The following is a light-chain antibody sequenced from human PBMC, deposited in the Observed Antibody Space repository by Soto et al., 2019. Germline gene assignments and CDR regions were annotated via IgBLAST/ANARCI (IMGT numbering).Light chain of an antibody. CDR1: QSVLYSSNNKNY. J-gene: IGKJ4*01. Sequence: DIVMTQSPDSLAVSLGERATINCKSSQSVLYSSNNKNYLAWYQHKPGQPPKLLIYWASSRESGVPDRFSGSGSGTDFTLTISSLQAEDVAVYYCQQYYNTFPTFGGGTKVEIK. CDR2: WAS. V-gene: IGKV4-1*01. CDR3: QQYYNTFPT.